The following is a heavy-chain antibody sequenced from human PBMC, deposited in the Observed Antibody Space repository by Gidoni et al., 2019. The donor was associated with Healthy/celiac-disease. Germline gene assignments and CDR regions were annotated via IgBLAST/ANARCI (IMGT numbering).Heavy chain of an antibody. V-gene: IGHV3-30*01. CDR1: GFTFSSYD. CDR2: ISYDGSNK. CDR3: ARGEGLRFLEWLSSNFDY. D-gene: IGHD3-3*01. J-gene: IGHJ4*02. Sequence: QVQLVESGGGVVQPGRSLRLSCAASGFTFSSYDMHWVRQAPGKGLGWVAVISYDGSNKYYADSVKGRFTISRDNSKNTLYLQINSLRAEDTAVYYCARGEGLRFLEWLSSNFDYWGQGTLVTVSS.